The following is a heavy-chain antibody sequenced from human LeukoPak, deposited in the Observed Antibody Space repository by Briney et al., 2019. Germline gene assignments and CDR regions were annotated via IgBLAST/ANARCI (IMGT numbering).Heavy chain of an antibody. D-gene: IGHD3-22*01. CDR3: AKGVDYYDSSGYSYYFNY. J-gene: IGHJ4*02. CDR1: GFSFSTYT. V-gene: IGHV3-23*01. Sequence: PGGSLRLSCAASGFSFSTYTMSWVRQAPGKGLEWVSEISDGGGGKYYSDSVKGRFTISRDNSGNTLYLQMNSLRAEDTAVYYCAKGVDYYDSSGYSYYFNYWGQGTLVTVSS. CDR2: ISDGGGGK.